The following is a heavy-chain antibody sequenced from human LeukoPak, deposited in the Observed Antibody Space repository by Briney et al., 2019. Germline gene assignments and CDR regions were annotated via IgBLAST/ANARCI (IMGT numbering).Heavy chain of an antibody. CDR3: ASYDYGDFLSY. Sequence: SETLSLTCAVYGGSFSGYYWSWIRQPPGRGLEWIGEINHSGSTKYNPSLKSRVTISVDTSKNQLSLKLSSVTAADTAVYYCASYDYGDFLSYWGQGTLVTVSS. CDR2: INHSGST. J-gene: IGHJ4*02. V-gene: IGHV4-34*01. D-gene: IGHD4-17*01. CDR1: GGSFSGYY.